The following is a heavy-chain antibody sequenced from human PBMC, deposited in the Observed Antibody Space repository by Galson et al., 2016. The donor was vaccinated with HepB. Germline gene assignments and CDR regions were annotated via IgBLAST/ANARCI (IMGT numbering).Heavy chain of an antibody. J-gene: IGHJ6*02. D-gene: IGHD5-12*01. V-gene: IGHV3-21*01. CDR2: ISSSSSYI. CDR1: GFTFSTYN. CDR3: ARDQKQWLRLGSAGGMDV. Sequence: SLRLSCAASGFTFSTYNMNWVRQAPGKGLEWVSSISSSSSYIYYADSVKGRFTISRDNAKKSLYLQMNSLRAEDTGVYYCARDQKQWLRLGSAGGMDVWGQGTTVTVSS.